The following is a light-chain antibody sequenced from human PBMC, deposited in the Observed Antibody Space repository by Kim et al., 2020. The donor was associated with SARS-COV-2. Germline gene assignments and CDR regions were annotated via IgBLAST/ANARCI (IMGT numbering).Light chain of an antibody. Sequence: VSPGQKASSTCPGDKLGDKYACWYQQKPGQSPVLVIYQDSKRPSGIPERFSGSNSGNTATLTISGTQAMDEADYYCQAWDSSTYVFGTGTKVTVL. CDR3: QAWDSSTYV. CDR1: KLGDKY. J-gene: IGLJ1*01. V-gene: IGLV3-1*01. CDR2: QDS.